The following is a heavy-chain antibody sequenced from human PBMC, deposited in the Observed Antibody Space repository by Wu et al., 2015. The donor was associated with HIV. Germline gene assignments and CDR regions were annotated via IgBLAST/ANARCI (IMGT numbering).Heavy chain of an antibody. D-gene: IGHD2-21*01. Sequence: QVPLVQSGAEVRKPGASVKVSCKVSGYTLSKLSMHWVRQTPGKGLEWMGGFVPEDDETIYAQRFQGRVIMTEDTSTDTAYMQLRSLRSEDTAVYYCVTNLIVNPGYNWFDPWGQGTLVTVSS. CDR3: VTNLIVNPGYNWFDP. J-gene: IGHJ5*02. CDR2: FVPEDDET. CDR1: GYTLSKLS. V-gene: IGHV1-24*01.